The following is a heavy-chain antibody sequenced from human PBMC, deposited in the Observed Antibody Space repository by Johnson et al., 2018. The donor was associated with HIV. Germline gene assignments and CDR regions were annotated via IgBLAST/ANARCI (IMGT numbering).Heavy chain of an antibody. D-gene: IGHD6-13*01. CDR2: ISYDGSHK. Sequence: QVQLVESGGGVVQPGRSLRLSCAASGFTFSSYAMHWVRQAPGKGLEWVALISYDGSHKYYADSVKGRFTISRDNSKNTLYLQMNSLRAEDTAVYYCAKVGIAAAGDDAFDIWGQGTMVTVSS. V-gene: IGHV3-30*04. CDR1: GFTFSSYA. J-gene: IGHJ3*02. CDR3: AKVGIAAAGDDAFDI.